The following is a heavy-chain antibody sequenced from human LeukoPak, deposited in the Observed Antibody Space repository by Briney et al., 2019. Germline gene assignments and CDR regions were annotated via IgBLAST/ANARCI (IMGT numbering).Heavy chain of an antibody. CDR1: GASVSSNSYH. V-gene: IGHV4-61*01. CDR2: HSGNS. Sequence: SETLSLTCTVSGASVSSNSYHWSWIRQAPGKGLEWIGHSGNSDYNPSLKSRVTISVDTSKNQFSLKLSSVTAADTAVYYCARDRGDKNDYYYGMDVWGQGTTVTVSS. J-gene: IGHJ6*02. CDR3: ARDRGDKNDYYYGMDV. D-gene: IGHD3-10*01.